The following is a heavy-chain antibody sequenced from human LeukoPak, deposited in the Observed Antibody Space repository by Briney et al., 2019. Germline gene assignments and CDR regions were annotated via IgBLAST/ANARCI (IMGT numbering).Heavy chain of an antibody. CDR3: AKRSSSTSGYFDS. Sequence: PGGSLRLSCAASGFTFSSYSMTWVRQAPGKGLEWVSAITSSGESTDYADSVKGRFTISRDNSNNMLYLQMSSLRADVTAMYFCAKRSSSTSGYFDSWGQGILVTVSS. D-gene: IGHD6-19*01. CDR2: ITSSGEST. V-gene: IGHV3-23*01. J-gene: IGHJ4*02. CDR1: GFTFSSYS.